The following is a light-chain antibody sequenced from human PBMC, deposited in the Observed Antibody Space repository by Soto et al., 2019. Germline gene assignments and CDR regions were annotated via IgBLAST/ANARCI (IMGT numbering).Light chain of an antibody. Sequence: QPVLTQPPSASGTPGEMVTISCSGGGSNIGNNFVYWYQQLPGAAPQLLIYRSYQRPSGVPDRFSGSKSGTSGSLAISGLRSEDEANYYCAAWDDSLSGVVFGGGTKLTVL. J-gene: IGLJ2*01. CDR1: GSNIGNNF. CDR3: AAWDDSLSGVV. V-gene: IGLV1-47*01. CDR2: RSY.